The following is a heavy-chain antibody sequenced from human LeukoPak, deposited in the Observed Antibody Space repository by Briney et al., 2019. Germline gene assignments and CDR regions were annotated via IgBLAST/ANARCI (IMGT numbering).Heavy chain of an antibody. D-gene: IGHD3-22*01. Sequence: ASVKVSCKASGYTFTGYYMHWVRQAPGQGLEWMGWINPNSGGTNYAQKFQGRVTMTRDTSISTAYMELSRLRSDDTAVYYCAREGGYYGSSGSFPVWGQGTLVTVSS. J-gene: IGHJ4*02. V-gene: IGHV1-2*02. CDR3: AREGGYYGSSGSFPV. CDR2: INPNSGGT. CDR1: GYTFTGYY.